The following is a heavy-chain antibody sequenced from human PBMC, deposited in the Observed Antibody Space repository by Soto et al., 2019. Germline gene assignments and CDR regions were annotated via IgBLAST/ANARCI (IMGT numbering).Heavy chain of an antibody. V-gene: IGHV3-23*01. J-gene: IGHJ1*01. CDR3: VSDGEVCSGSDCFRHFKH. D-gene: IGHD5-12*01. Sequence: GFLSLSSAASGFTFSSYSMGWVRQAPGRGLEGVSGFRGSGDDGTTYYADSVKGRFTISRDNSKNMLFLQMKSLRAEDTAIYYCVSDGEVCSGSDCFRHFKHWGRGTRVTVSS. CDR2: FRGSGDDGTT. CDR1: GFTFSSYS.